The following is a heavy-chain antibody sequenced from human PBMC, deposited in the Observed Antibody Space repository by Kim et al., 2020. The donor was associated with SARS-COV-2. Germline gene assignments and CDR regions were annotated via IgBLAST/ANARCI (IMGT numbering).Heavy chain of an antibody. CDR3: ARRRSFRGDHDAFDF. Sequence: SGPTLVNPTQTLTLTCTFSGFSFTFSGMAVGWIRQPPGKALEWLAVLFWDNDKRYNPFLSDRLTVSKVASRNQVVLRMTNLGAEDTATYYCARRRSFRGDHDAFDFWGLGTRVTVSS. V-gene: IGHV2-5*02. CDR1: GFSFTFSGMA. CDR2: LFWDNDK. D-gene: IGHD3-10*01. J-gene: IGHJ3*01.